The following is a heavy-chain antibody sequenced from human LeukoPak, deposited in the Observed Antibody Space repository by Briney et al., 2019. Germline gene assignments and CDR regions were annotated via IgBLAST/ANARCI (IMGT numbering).Heavy chain of an antibody. V-gene: IGHV3-48*01. CDR2: ISSSSSTI. J-gene: IGHJ4*02. Sequence: GGSLRLSCAASGFTFSSYGMNWVRQAPGKGLEWVSYISSSSSTIYYADSVKGRFTISRDNAKNSLYLQTNSLRAEDTAVYYCARAQYYSDSTGYYYLHYWGQGTLVTVSS. D-gene: IGHD3-22*01. CDR3: ARAQYYSDSTGYYYLHY. CDR1: GFTFSSYG.